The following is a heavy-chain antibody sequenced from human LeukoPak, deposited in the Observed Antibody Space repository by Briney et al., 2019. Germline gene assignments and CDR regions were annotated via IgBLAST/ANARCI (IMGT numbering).Heavy chain of an antibody. Sequence: GGSLRLSCVASGFTFNSFWMHWVRQAPGKGLVWVSRINGDGSSTNYADSVKGRFTISRDNSKNTLNLQMNSLRAEDTAVYYCVKDRTGTYTLDYWGQGTLVTVSS. V-gene: IGHV3-74*01. D-gene: IGHD3-10*01. CDR2: INGDGSST. J-gene: IGHJ4*02. CDR3: VKDRTGTYTLDY. CDR1: GFTFNSFW.